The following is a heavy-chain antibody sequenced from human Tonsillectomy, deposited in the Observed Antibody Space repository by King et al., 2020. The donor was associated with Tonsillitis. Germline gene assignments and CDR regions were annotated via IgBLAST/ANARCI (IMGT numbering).Heavy chain of an antibody. Sequence: VQLVESGGGLIQPGESLRLSCEASGFSFSTYWMHWVRQAPGKGLVWVSRIRSDGSGSNYADFAKGRFTISRDNAKNMLYLQMSSLRVEDTAVYYCTSPIVGDPAGLDVWGLGTTVTVSS. CDR1: GFSFSTYW. CDR2: IRSDGSGS. D-gene: IGHD1-26*01. V-gene: IGHV3-74*02. J-gene: IGHJ6*02. CDR3: TSPIVGDPAGLDV.